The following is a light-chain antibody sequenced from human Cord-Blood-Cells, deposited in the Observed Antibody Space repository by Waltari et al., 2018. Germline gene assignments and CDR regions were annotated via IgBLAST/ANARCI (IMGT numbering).Light chain of an antibody. CDR3: QQFNSYLFT. V-gene: IGKV1-13*02. J-gene: IGKJ3*01. CDR1: QGISSG. Sequence: AIKLPQSLPPLPPLVGTKVPFTCRASQGISSGLAWYQQKQGKAPKLLIYDAASLESGVPSRFSGSGSGTDFTLTISSLQPEDFVTYYCQQFNSYLFTFGPGTKVDIK. CDR2: DAA.